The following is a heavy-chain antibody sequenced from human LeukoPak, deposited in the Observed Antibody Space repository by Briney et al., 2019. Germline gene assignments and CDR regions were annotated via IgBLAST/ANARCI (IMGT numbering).Heavy chain of an antibody. J-gene: IGHJ4*02. CDR3: ARGPITMVRGVITPPFDY. V-gene: IGHV4-31*03. Sequence: SQTLSLTRTVSVGSIRSGGYYWSWIRQHPGKGLGWSGYIYYSGSTYYNPSLKSRVTISVDTSKNQFSLKLSSVTAADTAVYYCARGPITMVRGVITPPFDYWGQGTLVTVSS. D-gene: IGHD3-10*01. CDR2: IYYSGST. CDR1: VGSIRSGGYY.